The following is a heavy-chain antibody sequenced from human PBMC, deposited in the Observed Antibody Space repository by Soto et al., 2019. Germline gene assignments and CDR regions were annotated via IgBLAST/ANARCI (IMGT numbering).Heavy chain of an antibody. J-gene: IGHJ2*01. CDR1: GFPFSNYY. CDR3: AKEPVGPDWYFDL. V-gene: IGHV3-23*01. CDR2: ISGSGTST. Sequence: GGSLRLSCAASGFPFSNYYMHWVRQAPGKGPVWVSGISGSGTSTHYADSVKGRFTVSRDNSKNTLYLQMNSLRAEDTAVYNCAKEPVGPDWYFDLWGRGTLVTVSS.